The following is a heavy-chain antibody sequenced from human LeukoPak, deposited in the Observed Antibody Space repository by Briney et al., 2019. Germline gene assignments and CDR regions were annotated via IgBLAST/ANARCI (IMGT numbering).Heavy chain of an antibody. J-gene: IGHJ4*02. CDR3: ARSPAWLQLYYFDY. CDR1: GGTFSSYA. D-gene: IGHD5-24*01. V-gene: IGHV1-69*05. CDR2: ITPIFGTA. Sequence: ASVKVSCKASGGTFSSYAISWVRQAPGQRLEWMGGITPIFGTANYAQKFQGRVTITTDESTSTAYMELSSLRSEDTAVYYCARSPAWLQLYYFDYWGQGTLVTVSS.